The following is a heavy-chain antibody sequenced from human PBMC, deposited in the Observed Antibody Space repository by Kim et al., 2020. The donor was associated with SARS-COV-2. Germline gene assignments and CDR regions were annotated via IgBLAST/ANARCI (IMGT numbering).Heavy chain of an antibody. CDR3: ARDLNQAGPRIAARPWFGYGMDV. J-gene: IGHJ6*02. D-gene: IGHD6-6*01. V-gene: IGHV3-21*01. CDR1: GFTFSSYS. Sequence: GGSLRLSCAASGFTFSSYSMNWVRQAPGKGLEWVSSISSSSSYIYYADSVKGRFTISRDNAKNSLYLQMNSLRAEDTAVYYCARDLNQAGPRIAARPWFGYGMDVWGQGTTVTVSS. CDR2: ISSSSSYI.